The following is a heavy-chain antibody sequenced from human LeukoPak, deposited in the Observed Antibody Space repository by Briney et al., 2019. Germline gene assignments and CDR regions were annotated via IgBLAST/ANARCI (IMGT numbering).Heavy chain of an antibody. D-gene: IGHD6-13*01. CDR3: AKADPIYSSSWYYFDY. CDR2: ISGSGGST. J-gene: IGHJ4*02. Sequence: GGSLRLSCAASGFTFSSYGMHWVRQAPGKGLEWVSAISGSGGSTYYADSVKGRFTISRDNSKNTLYLQMNSLRAEDTAVYYCAKADPIYSSSWYYFDYWGQGTLVTVSS. V-gene: IGHV3-23*01. CDR1: GFTFSSYG.